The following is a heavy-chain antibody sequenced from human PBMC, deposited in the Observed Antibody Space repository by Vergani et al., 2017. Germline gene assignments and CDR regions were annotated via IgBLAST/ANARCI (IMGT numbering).Heavy chain of an antibody. J-gene: IGHJ6*02. CDR2: INPNNGGT. CDR3: ARAGHYFGYHYNGKDV. Sequence: QVQLVQSGAEVKKPGASARVSCKAFGYTFTDYFIHWVRQAPGQGLEWMGWINPNNGGTGYAQQFQGRVTMTRDTSINTAYMDLRRLRSDDTALYYCARAGHYFGYHYNGKDVWGQGTTVTVSS. V-gene: IGHV1-2*02. CDR1: GYTFTDYF. D-gene: IGHD3-9*01.